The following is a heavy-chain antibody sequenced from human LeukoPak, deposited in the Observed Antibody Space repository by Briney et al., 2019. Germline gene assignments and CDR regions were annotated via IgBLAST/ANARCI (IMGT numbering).Heavy chain of an antibody. V-gene: IGHV3-7*01. D-gene: IGHD5-24*01. CDR3: VRPVGMATSGY. CDR1: GFAFSRYW. CDR2: VKQDGSEK. Sequence: GGSLRLSCAASGFAFSRYWMSWVRQAPGKGLEWVANVKQDGSEKYYVDSVKGRFTISRDNAKNSLYLQMNSLRAEDTAVYYCVRPVGMATSGYWGQGTLVTVSS. J-gene: IGHJ4*02.